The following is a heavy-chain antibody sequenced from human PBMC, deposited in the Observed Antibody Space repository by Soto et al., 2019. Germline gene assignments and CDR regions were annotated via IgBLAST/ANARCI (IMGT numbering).Heavy chain of an antibody. CDR3: AKDGPAGYCTCDCYLGRFDS. V-gene: IGHV3-23*01. CDR2: VRGSGDTT. CDR1: GFTFSDYA. Sequence: EVQLLESGGGLVQPGGSLRLSCAASGFTFSDYAMSWVRQAPGKGLEWVSAVRGSGDTTHYANSMKGRFTIPRDNSKNTLYLQRSSRRAEDTAVYYCAKDGPAGYCTCDCYLGRFDSWGQGTLVTVSS. D-gene: IGHD2-21*02. J-gene: IGHJ4*02.